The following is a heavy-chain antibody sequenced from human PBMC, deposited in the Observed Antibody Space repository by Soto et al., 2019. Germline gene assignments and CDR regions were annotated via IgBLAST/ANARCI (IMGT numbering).Heavy chain of an antibody. D-gene: IGHD3-22*01. CDR3: ARGYYYDGRRSPAGAFDI. V-gene: IGHV3-53*01. CDR2: LHSGGDT. J-gene: IGHJ3*02. Sequence: PGGSLRLSCAASGFTFSSYAMSWVRQAPGKGLEWVSVLHSGGDTYYADSVKGRFTISRDNSKNMLYLQMNSLRGDDTAVYYCARGYYYDGRRSPAGAFDIWGQGTMVTVSS. CDR1: GFTFSSYA.